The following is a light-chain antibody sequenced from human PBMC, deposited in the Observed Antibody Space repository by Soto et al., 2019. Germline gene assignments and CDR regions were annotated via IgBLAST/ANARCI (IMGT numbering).Light chain of an antibody. J-gene: IGKJ5*01. CDR2: ASS. CDR3: QLYGISPQ. Sequence: IVLTQSPATLSLSPGERATLSCRASQSVSSNLAWYQHKPGQAPRLLIYASSNRATGIPDRFSGSASGPDFTLTINRLEPEDFAVYYCQLYGISPQFGQGTRLEIK. CDR1: QSVSSN. V-gene: IGKV3-20*01.